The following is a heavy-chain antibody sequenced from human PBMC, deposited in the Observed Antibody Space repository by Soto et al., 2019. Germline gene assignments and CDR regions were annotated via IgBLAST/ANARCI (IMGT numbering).Heavy chain of an antibody. Sequence: QEQLVQAGAEVKKPGSSVRISCRASGGTFSNDAVSWVRQAPGQGLQWMGGIIPIFGTTHYAQKFQGRVTITADESTATAYMELRSVTSEDTAVYYCATGLRTWNYGMDVFGQGTSVTVSS. J-gene: IGHJ6*02. CDR2: IIPIFGTT. V-gene: IGHV1-69*01. D-gene: IGHD5-12*01. CDR1: GGTFSNDA. CDR3: ATGLRTWNYGMDV.